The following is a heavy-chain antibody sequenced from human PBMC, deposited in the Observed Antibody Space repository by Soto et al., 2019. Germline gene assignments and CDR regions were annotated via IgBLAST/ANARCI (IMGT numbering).Heavy chain of an antibody. V-gene: IGHV1-2*02. D-gene: IGHD4-17*01. CDR1: GYTFAAYY. CDR2: INPTSGGT. CDR3: ARDPDYGDYWGYFFDS. Sequence: RASVKVSCKXSGYTFAAYYIHWIRQAPGQGLEWMGWINPTSGGTVYAQNFQDRVTMTRDTSISTAYMELRRLNSDDTAVYYCARDPDYGDYWGYFFDSWGQGTPVTVSS. J-gene: IGHJ4*02.